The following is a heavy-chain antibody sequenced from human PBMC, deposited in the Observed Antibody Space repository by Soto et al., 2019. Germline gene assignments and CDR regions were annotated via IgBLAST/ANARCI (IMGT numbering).Heavy chain of an antibody. Sequence: AGGSLRLSCAASGFTFSSYSMNWVRQAPGKGLEWVSSISSSSSYIYYADSVKGRFTISRDNAKNSLYLQMNSLRAEDTAVYYCARDPFTVTPKTGWWFDPWGQGTLVTVSS. V-gene: IGHV3-21*01. J-gene: IGHJ5*02. CDR2: ISSSSSYI. CDR3: ARDPFTVTPKTGWWFDP. CDR1: GFTFSSYS. D-gene: IGHD4-17*01.